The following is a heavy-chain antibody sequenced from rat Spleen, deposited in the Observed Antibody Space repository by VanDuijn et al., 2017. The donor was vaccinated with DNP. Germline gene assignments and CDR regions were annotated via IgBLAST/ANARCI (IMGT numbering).Heavy chain of an antibody. CDR3: ASSYYYDGSYYPFAN. J-gene: IGHJ3*01. V-gene: IGHV5S23*01. D-gene: IGHD1-12*02. CDR2: IGTTGGSR. Sequence: EVQLVESGGGLVQPGRSLKLSCTASGFTFSDYAMAWVRQAPMKGLEWVATIGTTGGSRYYRDSVKGRFTVSRDNGKSVLYLQMDSLRSEDTATYYCASSYYYDGSYYPFANWGQGTLVTVSS. CDR1: GFTFSDYA.